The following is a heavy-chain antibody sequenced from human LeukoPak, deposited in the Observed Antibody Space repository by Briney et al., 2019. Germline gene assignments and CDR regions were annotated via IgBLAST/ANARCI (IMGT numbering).Heavy chain of an antibody. CDR3: ARGSGSYYLSYHY. CDR1: GGSISNYY. D-gene: IGHD1-26*01. V-gene: IGHV4-59*01. CDR2: IYYSGST. Sequence: SETLSLTCTVSGGSISNYYWSWIRQPPGKGLEWIGYIYYSGSTNYNPSLKSRVTISVDTSKNQFSLKLSSVTAADTAVYYCARGSGSYYLSYHYWGQGTLVTVSS. J-gene: IGHJ4*02.